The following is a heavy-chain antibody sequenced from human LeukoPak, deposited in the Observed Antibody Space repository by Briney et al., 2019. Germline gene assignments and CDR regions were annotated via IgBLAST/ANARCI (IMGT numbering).Heavy chain of an antibody. D-gene: IGHD3-10*01. Sequence: SETLSLTCTVSGGSFSTYYWTWIRQPPGKGLEWIGYIYYSGSTNYNPSLKSRVTISLDTSKNQFSLKLSSVTAADTAVYYCARGSGSPPHYYGMDVWGQGTTVTVSS. CDR1: GGSFSTYY. V-gene: IGHV4-59*01. CDR3: ARGSGSPPHYYGMDV. J-gene: IGHJ6*02. CDR2: IYYSGST.